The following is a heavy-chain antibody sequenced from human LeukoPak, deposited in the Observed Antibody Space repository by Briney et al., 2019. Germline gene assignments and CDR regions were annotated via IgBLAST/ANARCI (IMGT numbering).Heavy chain of an antibody. J-gene: IGHJ4*02. Sequence: GGSLRLSCAASGFTFSSYGMHWVRQAPGKGLEWVAFIRYDGSNKYYADPVKGRFTISRDNSKNTLYLQMNSLRAEDTAVYYCAKALDYNWNDGGFDYWGQGTLVTVSS. V-gene: IGHV3-30*02. CDR1: GFTFSSYG. CDR2: IRYDGSNK. D-gene: IGHD1-20*01. CDR3: AKALDYNWNDGGFDY.